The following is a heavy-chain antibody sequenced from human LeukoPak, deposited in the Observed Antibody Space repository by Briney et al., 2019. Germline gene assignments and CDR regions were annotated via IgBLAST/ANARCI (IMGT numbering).Heavy chain of an antibody. Sequence: PGGSLRLSCAASGFTFSSYSMNWVRQAPGKGLEWVSSISSSSSYIYYADSVKGRFPISRDNAKNSLYRQMNSLRAEDTAVYYCARDRHEITMIVVVITSAEDDAFDIWGQGTMVTVSS. CDR2: ISSSSSYI. J-gene: IGHJ3*02. V-gene: IGHV3-21*01. CDR3: ARDRHEITMIVVVITSAEDDAFDI. CDR1: GFTFSSYS. D-gene: IGHD3-22*01.